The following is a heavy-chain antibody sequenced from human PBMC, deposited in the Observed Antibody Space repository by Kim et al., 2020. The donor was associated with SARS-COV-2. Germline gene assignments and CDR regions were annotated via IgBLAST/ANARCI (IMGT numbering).Heavy chain of an antibody. J-gene: IGHJ5*02. CDR1: GFTFSSYD. CDR3: ARVVYDSSGYYYWFDP. CDR2: IGTAGDP. V-gene: IGHV3-13*05. D-gene: IGHD3-22*01. Sequence: GGSLRLSCAASGFTFSSYDMHWVRQATGKGLEWVSAIGTAGDPYYPGSVKGRFTISRENAKNSLYLQMNSLRAGDTAVYYCARVVYDSSGYYYWFDPWGQGTLVTVSS.